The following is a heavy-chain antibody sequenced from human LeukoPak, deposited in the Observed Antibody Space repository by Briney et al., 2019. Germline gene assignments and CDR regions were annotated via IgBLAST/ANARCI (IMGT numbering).Heavy chain of an antibody. Sequence: SETLSLTCAVYGGSFSGYYWSWIRQPPGKGLEWIGAVYYSGHTYHNPSLKSRVTISADTSKNQFSLKLSSVTAADTAVYYCTLYFYDASGFFAPVENWGQGTLVTVSS. V-gene: IGHV4-34*01. CDR3: TLYFYDASGFFAPVEN. CDR1: GGSFSGYY. J-gene: IGHJ4*01. D-gene: IGHD3-22*01. CDR2: VYYSGHT.